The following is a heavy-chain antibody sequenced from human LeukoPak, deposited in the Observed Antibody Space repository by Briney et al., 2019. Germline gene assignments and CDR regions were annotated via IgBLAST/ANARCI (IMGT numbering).Heavy chain of an antibody. CDR1: GFTFSTYT. Sequence: GGALRLSCVGSGFTFSTYTMIWVRQAPGKGLEWVSYISGSGSLIYYADSVRGRFTISRDNAKNSLYLQTNSLRDDDTAEYYCASVLWFGAFDFWGQGTMVTVS. CDR3: ASVLWFGAFDF. J-gene: IGHJ3*01. D-gene: IGHD3-10*01. V-gene: IGHV3-48*02. CDR2: ISGSGSLI.